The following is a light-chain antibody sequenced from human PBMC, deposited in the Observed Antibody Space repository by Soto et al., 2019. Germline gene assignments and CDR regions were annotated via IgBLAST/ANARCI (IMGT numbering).Light chain of an antibody. CDR2: GAS. J-gene: IGKJ5*01. V-gene: IGKV3-15*01. Sequence: VMTQSPATLSVSPGERATLSCRASQSVGSNLAWFQQKPGQAPRLLIYGASTRATGIPARFSASGSGTDFTLTISSLEPEDFAVYYCQQRSDWPITFGQGTRLEIK. CDR1: QSVGSN. CDR3: QQRSDWPIT.